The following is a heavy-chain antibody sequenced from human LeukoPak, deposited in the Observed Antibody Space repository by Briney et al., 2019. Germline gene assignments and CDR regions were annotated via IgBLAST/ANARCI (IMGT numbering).Heavy chain of an antibody. CDR1: GYTLTELS. D-gene: IGHD1-26*01. J-gene: IGHJ3*02. CDR3: ATALSGSYRPDAFDI. V-gene: IGHV1-24*01. CDR2: FDPEDGET. Sequence: ASVKVSCKVSGYTLTELSMHWVRQAPGKGLEWMGGFDPEDGETIYAQKFQGRATMTEDTSTDTAYMELSSLRSEDTAVYYCATALSGSYRPDAFDIWGQGTMVTVSS.